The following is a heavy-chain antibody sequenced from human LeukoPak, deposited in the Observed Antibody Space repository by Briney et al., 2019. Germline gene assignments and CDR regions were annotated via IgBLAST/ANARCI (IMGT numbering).Heavy chain of an antibody. Sequence: GGSLRLSCAASGFTSSSYAMHWVRQAPGKGLEWVAVISYDGSNKYYADSVEGRFTISRDNSKNTLYLQMNSLRAEDTAVYYCARDIYDILTGYYIDYWGQGTLVTVSS. CDR2: ISYDGSNK. V-gene: IGHV3-30*04. CDR3: ARDIYDILTGYYIDY. D-gene: IGHD3-9*01. J-gene: IGHJ4*02. CDR1: GFTSSSYA.